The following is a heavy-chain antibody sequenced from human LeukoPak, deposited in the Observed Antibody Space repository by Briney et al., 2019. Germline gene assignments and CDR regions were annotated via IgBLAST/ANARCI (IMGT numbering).Heavy chain of an antibody. V-gene: IGHV3-30-3*01. CDR1: GFTFSSYA. Sequence: GWSLRLSCAASGFTFSSYAMHWVRQAPGKGLEWVAVISYDGSNKYYADSVKGRFTISRDNSKNTLYLQMNSLRAEDTAVYYCARDGVPYVDITADFDYWGQGTLVTVSS. CDR3: ARDGVPYVDITADFDY. CDR2: ISYDGSNK. D-gene: IGHD5-12*01. J-gene: IGHJ4*02.